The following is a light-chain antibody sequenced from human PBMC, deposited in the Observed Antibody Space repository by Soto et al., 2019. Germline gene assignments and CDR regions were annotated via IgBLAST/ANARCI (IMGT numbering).Light chain of an antibody. J-gene: IGKJ1*01. CDR3: QQYGSSPRT. V-gene: IGKV3-20*01. CDR2: GAS. CDR1: QSVSSSY. Sequence: EIVLTQSPGTLSLSPGERATLSCRASQSVSSSYLAWYQQKPGQAPRLLIYGASSKATGIPDRFSGSGAGPDFTFTISRLEPEDFAVYYCQQYGSSPRTFGQGTKVEIK.